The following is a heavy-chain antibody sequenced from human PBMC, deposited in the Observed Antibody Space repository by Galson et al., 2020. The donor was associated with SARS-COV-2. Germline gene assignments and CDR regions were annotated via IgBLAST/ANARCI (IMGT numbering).Heavy chain of an antibody. Sequence: TGGSLRLSCAASGFTFSSYGMHWVRQAPGKGLEWVAVISYDGSNKYYADSVKGRFTISRDNSKNTLYLQMNSLRAEDTAVYYCAKDENSSGYYGYFDYWGQGTLVTVTS. CDR2: ISYDGSNK. D-gene: IGHD3-22*01. CDR1: GFTFSSYG. CDR3: AKDENSSGYYGYFDY. V-gene: IGHV3-30*18. J-gene: IGHJ4*02.